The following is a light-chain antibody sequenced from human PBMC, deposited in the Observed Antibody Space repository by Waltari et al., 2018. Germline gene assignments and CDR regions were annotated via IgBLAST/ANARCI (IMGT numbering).Light chain of an antibody. CDR2: GAS. J-gene: IGKJ1*01. V-gene: IGKV3-20*01. CDR1: ESVSRA. CDR3: QHYLRLPVT. Sequence: EIVLTQSPGTLSLSVGERANVSCRASESVSRALAWYQQKPGQAPRLFIYGASTRATGIPDRFSGSGSGTDFSLTISRLEPDDFAVYYCQHYLRLPVTFGQGTTVEI.